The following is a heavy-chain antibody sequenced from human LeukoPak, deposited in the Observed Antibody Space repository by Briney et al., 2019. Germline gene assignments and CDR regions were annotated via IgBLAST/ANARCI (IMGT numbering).Heavy chain of an antibody. V-gene: IGHV3-30-3*01. Sequence: GGSLRLSCAASGFTFSTYTVQWVRQAPGKGLEWVALISYDGSNKYYADSVKGRFSISRDNSKNTLYLQMNYLRAEDTAVYYCARGSGGWGSYYYGMDVWGQGTTVTVSS. J-gene: IGHJ6*02. D-gene: IGHD6-19*01. CDR3: ARGSGGWGSYYYGMDV. CDR1: GFTFSTYT. CDR2: ISYDGSNK.